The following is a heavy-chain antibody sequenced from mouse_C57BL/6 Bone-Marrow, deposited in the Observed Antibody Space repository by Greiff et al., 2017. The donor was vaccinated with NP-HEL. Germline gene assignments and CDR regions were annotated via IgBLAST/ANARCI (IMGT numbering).Heavy chain of an antibody. D-gene: IGHD1-1*01. CDR3: ARDHYYGSNYWYFDV. Sequence: QVQLQQSGAELVKPGASVKISCKASGYAFSSYWMNWVKQRPGKGLEWIGQIYPGDGDTNYNGKFKGKATLTADKSSSTAYMQLSSLTSEDSAVYFCARDHYYGSNYWYFDVWGTGTTVTVSS. V-gene: IGHV1-80*01. CDR1: GYAFSSYW. J-gene: IGHJ1*03. CDR2: IYPGDGDT.